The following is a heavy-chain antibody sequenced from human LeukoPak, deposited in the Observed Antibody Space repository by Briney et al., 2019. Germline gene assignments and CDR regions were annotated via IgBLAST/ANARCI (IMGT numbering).Heavy chain of an antibody. CDR1: GFTFSSYG. CDR3: TTGVITFGGVIADY. Sequence: GGSLRLSCAASGFTFSSYGMHWVRQAPGKGLEWVAVIWYDGSNKYYADSVKGRFTISRDNSKNTLYLQMNSLKTEDTAVYYCTTGVITFGGVIADYWGQGTLVTVSS. CDR2: IWYDGSNK. D-gene: IGHD3-16*02. V-gene: IGHV3-33*01. J-gene: IGHJ4*02.